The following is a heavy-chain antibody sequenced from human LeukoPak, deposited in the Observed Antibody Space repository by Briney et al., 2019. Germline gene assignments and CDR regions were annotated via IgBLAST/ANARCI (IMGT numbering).Heavy chain of an antibody. D-gene: IGHD6-13*01. J-gene: IGHJ4*02. V-gene: IGHV1-69*13. CDR2: IIPIFGTA. CDR1: GGTFSSYA. CDR3: ARDGAAAGKAFDY. Sequence: ASVKVSCKASGGTFSSYAISWVRQAPGQGLEWMGGIIPIFGTANYAQKFQGRVTITADESTCTAYMELRSLRSEDTAVYYCARDGAAAGKAFDYWGQGTLVTVSS.